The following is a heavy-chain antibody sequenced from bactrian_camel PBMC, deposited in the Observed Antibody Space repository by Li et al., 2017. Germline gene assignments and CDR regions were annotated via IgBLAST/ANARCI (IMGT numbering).Heavy chain of an antibody. Sequence: QLVEFGGGSVQPGGSLRPSCAASGFIFRDHYMNWVRQAPGKGLEWVSSISGSSRTYYSNSVKGRFTISRDTAKNTLYLQMDTLKPEDTAMYYCAAHRTRFSCAGGWSKGTDFAYWGQGTQVTVS. D-gene: IGHD7*01. CDR1: GFIFRDHY. CDR2: ISGSSRT. V-gene: IGHV3-2*01. J-gene: IGHJ6*01. CDR3: AAHRTRFSCAGGWSKGTDFAY.